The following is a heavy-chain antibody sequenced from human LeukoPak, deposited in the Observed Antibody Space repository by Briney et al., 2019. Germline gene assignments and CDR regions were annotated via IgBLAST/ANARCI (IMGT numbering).Heavy chain of an antibody. Sequence: SETLSLTCTVSGGSISSCYWSWIRQPPGKGLEWIGYIYYSGSTNYNPSLKSRVTISVDTSKNQFSLKLSSVTAADTAVYYCARVEEYYDILTGYSRAGYFDYWGQGTLVTVSS. D-gene: IGHD3-9*01. V-gene: IGHV4-59*01. CDR1: GGSISSCY. J-gene: IGHJ4*02. CDR3: ARVEEYYDILTGYSRAGYFDY. CDR2: IYYSGST.